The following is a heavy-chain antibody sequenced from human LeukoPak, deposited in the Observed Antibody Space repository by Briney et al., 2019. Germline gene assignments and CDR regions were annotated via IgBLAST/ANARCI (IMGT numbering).Heavy chain of an antibody. CDR2: INHSGST. V-gene: IGHV4-34*01. J-gene: IGHJ5*02. Sequence: KPSETLSLTCAVYGGSFSGYYWSWIRQPPGKGLEWIGEINHSGSTNYNPSLKSRVTISVDTSKNQFSLKLSSVTAADTAVYYCARASGSNYYGSGSPGSTHNWFDPWGQGTLVTVSS. CDR1: GGSFSGYY. D-gene: IGHD3-10*01. CDR3: ARASGSNYYGSGSPGSTHNWFDP.